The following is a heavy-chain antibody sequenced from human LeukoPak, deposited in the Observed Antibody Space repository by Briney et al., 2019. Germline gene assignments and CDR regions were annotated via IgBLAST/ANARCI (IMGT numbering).Heavy chain of an antibody. Sequence: PSETLSLTCTVSGGSISSYYWSWVRQAPGKGLEWVANIKQDGSEKYYVDSVKGRFTISRDNAKNSLYLQMNSLRAEDTAVYYCARVIAAAGTYYYYYYMDVWGKGTTVTVSS. CDR1: GGSISSYY. J-gene: IGHJ6*03. CDR2: IKQDGSEK. CDR3: ARVIAAAGTYYYYYYMDV. D-gene: IGHD6-13*01. V-gene: IGHV3-7*01.